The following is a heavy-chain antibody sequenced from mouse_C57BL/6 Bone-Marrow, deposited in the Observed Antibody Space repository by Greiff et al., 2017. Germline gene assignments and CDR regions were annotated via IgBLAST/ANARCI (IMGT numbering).Heavy chain of an antibody. CDR3: DLRDFLFAD. CDR2: INPSSGYT. J-gene: IGHJ3*01. V-gene: IGHV1-7*01. Sequence: VQLQQSGAELAKPGASVKLSCKASGYTFTSYWMHWVKQRPGQGLEWIGYINPSSGYTKYNQKFKDKATVTADKSSSTAYMQLSSLTYEDSAVYYCDLRDFLFADWGQGTLVTVSA. CDR1: GYTFTSYW.